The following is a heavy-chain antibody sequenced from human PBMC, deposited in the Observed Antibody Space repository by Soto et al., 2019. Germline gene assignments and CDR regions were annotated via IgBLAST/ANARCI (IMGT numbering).Heavy chain of an antibody. J-gene: IGHJ5*02. Sequence: PSETLSLTCTVSGDSIISSDFYWGWVRQPPGKGLEWIGSIFYLGSSYYNPSLKSRVTMSVDTSKNQFSLRLRSVTAADTALYFCARHSLAHRKNNWFDPCGHGIMVTVSS. CDR3: ARHSLAHRKNNWFDP. D-gene: IGHD3-3*02. V-gene: IGHV4-39*01. CDR2: IFYLGSS. CDR1: GDSIISSDFY.